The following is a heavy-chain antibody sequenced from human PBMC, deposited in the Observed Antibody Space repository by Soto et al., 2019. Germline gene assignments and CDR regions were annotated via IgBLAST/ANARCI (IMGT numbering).Heavy chain of an antibody. J-gene: IGHJ4*02. Sequence: SETLSLTCTVSGGSISSSSYYWGWIRQPPGKGLEWIGSIYYSGSTYYNPSLKSRATISVDTSKNQFSLKLSSVTAADTAVYYCASRHVVVAATQNFAYWVQGTLVTVFS. CDR1: GGSISSSSYY. V-gene: IGHV4-39*01. CDR3: ASRHVVVAATQNFAY. CDR2: IYYSGST. D-gene: IGHD2-15*01.